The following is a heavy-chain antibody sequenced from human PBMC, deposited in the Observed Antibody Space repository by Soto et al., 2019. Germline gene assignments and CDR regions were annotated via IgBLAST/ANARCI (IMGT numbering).Heavy chain of an antibody. CDR1: GGSVSSGSYY. CDR3: ARFVHIDDLIHYYYGMDV. V-gene: IGHV4-61*01. Sequence: SETLSLTCTVSGGSVSSGSYYWSWIRQPPGKGLEWIGYIYYSGSTNYNPSLKSRVTISVDTSKNQFSLKLSSVTAADTAVYYCARFVHIDDLIHYYYGMDVWGQGTTVTVSS. J-gene: IGHJ6*02. D-gene: IGHD2-21*01. CDR2: IYYSGST.